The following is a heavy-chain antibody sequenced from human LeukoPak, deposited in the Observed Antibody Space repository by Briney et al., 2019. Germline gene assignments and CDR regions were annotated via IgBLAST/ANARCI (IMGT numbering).Heavy chain of an antibody. CDR2: ISSSSSTI. Sequence: RSGGSLRLSCAASGFTFSSYSMNWVRQAPGEGLEWVSFISSSSSTIYYADSVKGRFTISRDNAKNSLYMQMNSLRAEDTAVYYCARGAYNSGWSGGYWGQGTLVTVSS. CDR3: ARGAYNSGWSGGY. CDR1: GFTFSSYS. V-gene: IGHV3-48*01. J-gene: IGHJ4*02. D-gene: IGHD6-19*01.